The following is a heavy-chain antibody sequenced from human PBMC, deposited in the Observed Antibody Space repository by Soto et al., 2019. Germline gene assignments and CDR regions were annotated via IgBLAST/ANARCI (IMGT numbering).Heavy chain of an antibody. CDR2: INHSGST. CDR3: ARWQQLGHYYYYGMDV. J-gene: IGHJ6*02. V-gene: IGHV4-34*01. CDR1: GGTFRGYY. D-gene: IGHD6-13*01. Sequence: SETLRDTYAVYGGTFRGYYWSWIRQPPGKRLEWIGEINHSGSTNYNPSLKSRVTISVDTSKNQFSLKLSSVTAADTAVYYCARWQQLGHYYYYGMDVWGQGTTVTVS.